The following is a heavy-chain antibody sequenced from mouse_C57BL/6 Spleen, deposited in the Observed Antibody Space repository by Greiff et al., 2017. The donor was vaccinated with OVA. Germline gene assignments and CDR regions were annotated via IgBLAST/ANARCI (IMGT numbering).Heavy chain of an antibody. D-gene: IGHD1-1*01. Sequence: VQLQQSGPGLVKPSQSLSLTCSVTGYSITSGYYWNWIRQFPGNKLEWMGYISYDGSNNYNPSLKNRISFTRDTSKNQFFLKLNSVTTEDTATYYCARGSYVYYFDYWGQGTTLTVSS. CDR1: GYSITSGYY. J-gene: IGHJ2*01. V-gene: IGHV3-6*01. CDR2: ISYDGSN. CDR3: ARGSYVYYFDY.